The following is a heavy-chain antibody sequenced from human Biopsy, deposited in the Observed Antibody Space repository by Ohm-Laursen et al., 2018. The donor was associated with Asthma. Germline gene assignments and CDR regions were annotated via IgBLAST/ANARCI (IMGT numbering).Heavy chain of an antibody. CDR2: ISSSSSTI. CDR1: GFTFSSYS. Sequence: SLRLSCSASGFTFSSYSMNRVRQAPGKGLEWVSYISSSSSTIYYEDSVKGRFTISRDNAKNSLYLQMNSLRAEDTAVYYCARDANIYYDSSGYYYNYYYGMDVWGQGTTVTVSS. CDR3: ARDANIYYDSSGYYYNYYYGMDV. J-gene: IGHJ6*02. V-gene: IGHV3-48*01. D-gene: IGHD3-22*01.